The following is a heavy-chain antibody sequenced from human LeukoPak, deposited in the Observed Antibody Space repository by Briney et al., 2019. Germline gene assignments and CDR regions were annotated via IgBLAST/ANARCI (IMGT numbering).Heavy chain of an antibody. CDR3: ARRFVGFDSSWGASDI. CDR2: IYYSGST. V-gene: IGHV4-59*08. CDR1: GGSISSYY. Sequence: KASETLSLTCTVSGGSISSYYWSWIRQPPGKGLEWLGYIYYSGSTNYNPSLKSRVTMSVDTSKNQFSLKLTSVTAADTAVYYCARRFVGFDSSWGASDIWGQGTMVTVSS. J-gene: IGHJ3*02. D-gene: IGHD3-22*01.